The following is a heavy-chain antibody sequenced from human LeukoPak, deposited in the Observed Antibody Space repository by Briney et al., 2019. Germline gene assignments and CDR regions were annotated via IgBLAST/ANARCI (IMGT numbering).Heavy chain of an antibody. CDR3: ARGRNWFDP. CDR1: GGSFSGYY. J-gene: IGHJ5*02. Sequence: PSETLSLTCAVYGGSFSGYYWSWIRQPPGKGLEWIGEINHSGSTNYNPSLKSRVTMSVDTSKNQFSLKLSSVTAADTAVYYCARGRNWFDPWGQGTLVTVSS. CDR2: INHSGST. V-gene: IGHV4-34*01.